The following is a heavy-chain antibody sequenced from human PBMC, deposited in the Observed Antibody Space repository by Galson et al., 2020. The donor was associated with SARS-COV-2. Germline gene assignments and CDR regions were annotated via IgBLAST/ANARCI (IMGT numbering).Heavy chain of an antibody. CDR2: ISSSSSTI. D-gene: IGHD2-15*01. CDR1: GFTFSSYS. V-gene: IGHV3-48*01. J-gene: IGHJ4*02. CDR3: ARDPVVVAATPLDY. Sequence: GGSLRLSCAASGFTFSSYSMNWVRQAPGKGLEWVSYISSSSSTIYYADSVKGRFTISRDNSKNTLYLQMNSLRAEDTAVYYCARDPVVVAATPLDYWGQGTLVTVSS.